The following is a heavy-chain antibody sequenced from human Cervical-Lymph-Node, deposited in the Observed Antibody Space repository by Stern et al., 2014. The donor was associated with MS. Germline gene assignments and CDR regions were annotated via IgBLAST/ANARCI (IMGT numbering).Heavy chain of an antibody. CDR1: GFSVATAGVG. J-gene: IGHJ4*02. V-gene: IGHV2-5*02. CDR2: IFFADDK. CDR3: AHSRVKYCRGGTCYSSLFDY. D-gene: IGHD2-15*01. Sequence: QVTLKESGPTLVKPTQTVTLTCTLSGFSVATAGVGVGWIRQPPGKALEWLSPIFFADDKLYSPSLKNRLTIIKDTSKNQVVLTMTNVDPVDTATYYCAHSRVKYCRGGTCYSSLFDYWGQGTLVTVSS.